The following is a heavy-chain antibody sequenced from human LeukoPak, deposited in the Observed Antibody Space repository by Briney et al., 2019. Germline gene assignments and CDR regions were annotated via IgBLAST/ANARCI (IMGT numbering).Heavy chain of an antibody. Sequence: SETLSLTCAIYGGSFSGYYWSWIRQPPGKGLEWIGEINHSGSTNYNPSLKSRVTISVDTSKNQFSLKLSSVTAADTAVYYCARGNWFDPWGQGTLVTVSS. CDR3: ARGNWFDP. CDR1: GGSFSGYY. J-gene: IGHJ5*02. V-gene: IGHV4-34*01. CDR2: INHSGST.